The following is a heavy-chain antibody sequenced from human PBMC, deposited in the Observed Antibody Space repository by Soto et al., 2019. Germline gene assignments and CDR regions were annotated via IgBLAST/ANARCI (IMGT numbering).Heavy chain of an antibody. CDR2: INSDGSTT. CDR1: GFTFSSHW. J-gene: IGHJ4*02. CDR3: AGQDSVVVPGAMAY. Sequence: EVQLVESGGGLVQPGGSLRLACAASGFTFSSHWMYWVRQAPGKGLVWVSRINSDGSTTTYADSVKGRFTISRDNAKNTLYLQMNSLGAEDTAVYYCAGQDSVVVPGAMAYWGQGTLVTVSS. D-gene: IGHD2-2*01. V-gene: IGHV3-74*01.